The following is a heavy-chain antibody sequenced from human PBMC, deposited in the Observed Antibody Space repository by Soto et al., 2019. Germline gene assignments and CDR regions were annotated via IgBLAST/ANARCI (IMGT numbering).Heavy chain of an antibody. V-gene: IGHV3-48*03. Sequence: PGGSTGLCSASCRFRVRVLEMHGVRQATGKGLEWVSYINTAGSTKYYAESVKGRFTISRDNARNSLFLQMNSLRAEDTAVYYCARAECSSPDCLTAYYSYGLDIWGQGSTVTVSS. CDR3: ARAECSSPDCLTAYYSYGLDI. CDR2: INTAGSTK. J-gene: IGHJ6*02. CDR1: RFRVRVLE. D-gene: IGHD3-9*01.